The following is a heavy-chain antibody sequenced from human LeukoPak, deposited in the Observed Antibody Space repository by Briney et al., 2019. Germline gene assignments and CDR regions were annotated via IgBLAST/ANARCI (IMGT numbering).Heavy chain of an antibody. Sequence: SETLSLTCTASGGSINNYYWSWIRQPAGKGLEWIGRIDDSGNTHYKPSFKSRVTISVDASKNQFSLKLSSVTAADTAMYYCARDVGWRGMNYYMDVWGKGTTVTVSS. CDR3: ARDVGWRGMNYYMDV. V-gene: IGHV4-4*07. CDR1: GGSINNYY. CDR2: IDDSGNT. D-gene: IGHD3-3*01. J-gene: IGHJ6*03.